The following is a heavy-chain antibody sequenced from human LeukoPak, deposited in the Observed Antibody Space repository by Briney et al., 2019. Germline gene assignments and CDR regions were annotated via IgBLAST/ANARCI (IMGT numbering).Heavy chain of an antibody. V-gene: IGHV1-46*01. CDR1: GYTFIHYY. CDR2: VDPSGDIA. Sequence: ASVKVSCKTSGYTFIHYYMHWVRQASGEGFEWMGIVDPSGDIATYAQKFQGRVTLTTDASTSTFYMELSSLRSEDTAIYYCARDSFGVRGFDHWGQGTPVTVSS. J-gene: IGHJ4*02. D-gene: IGHD3-10*01. CDR3: ARDSFGVRGFDH.